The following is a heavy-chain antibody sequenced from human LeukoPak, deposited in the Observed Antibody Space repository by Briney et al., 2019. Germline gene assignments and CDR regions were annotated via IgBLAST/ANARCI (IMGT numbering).Heavy chain of an antibody. CDR1: GFTFTSYE. CDR2: ISSSGSTI. D-gene: IGHD1-7*01. CDR3: ARGKLELRGYYFDY. J-gene: IGHJ4*02. Sequence: GGSLRLSCAASGFTFTSYEMNWVRQAPGKWPEWVSYISSSGSTIYYADSVKGRFTISRDNAKNSLYLQMNSLRAEDTAVYYCARGKLELRGYYFDYWGQGTLVTVSS. V-gene: IGHV3-48*03.